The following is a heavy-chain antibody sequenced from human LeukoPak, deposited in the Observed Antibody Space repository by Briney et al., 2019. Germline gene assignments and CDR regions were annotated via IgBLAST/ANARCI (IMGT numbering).Heavy chain of an antibody. CDR3: GRGAKYCSGGSCYTYYFDY. CDR1: GGSISSHY. Sequence: SETLSLTCTVSGGSISSHYWSWIRQPAGRGLEWIGRIYTSGTTDYNPSLKSRVTMSVDTSKNQFSLKLSSVTAADTAVYYCGRGAKYCSGGSCYTYYFDYWGQGTLVTVSS. J-gene: IGHJ4*02. CDR2: IYTSGTT. D-gene: IGHD2-15*01. V-gene: IGHV4-4*07.